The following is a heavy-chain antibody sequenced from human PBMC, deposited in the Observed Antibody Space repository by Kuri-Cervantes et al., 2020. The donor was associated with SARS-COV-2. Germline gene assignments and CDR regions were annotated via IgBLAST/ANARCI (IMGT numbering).Heavy chain of an antibody. CDR1: GFTFSSYG. J-gene: IGHJ2*01. Sequence: GGSLRLSCAASGFTFSSYGMHWVRQVPGKGLEWVSAISGSGGSTYYADSVKGRFTISRDNSKNTLYLQMNSLRAEDTAVYYCAKPIAVAWEGYFDLWGRGTLVTVSS. CDR2: ISGSGGST. D-gene: IGHD6-19*01. CDR3: AKPIAVAWEGYFDL. V-gene: IGHV3-23*01.